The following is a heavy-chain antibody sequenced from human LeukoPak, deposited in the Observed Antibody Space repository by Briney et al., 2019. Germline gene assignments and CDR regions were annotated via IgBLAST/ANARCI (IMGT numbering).Heavy chain of an antibody. J-gene: IGHJ4*02. Sequence: GGSLRLSCAASGLSFSQTGMPWVRQTPGKGLEWVAIIWGDGSNEHYADAVKGRFTISRDNSKNTLYLQMNSLKAEDTAVYYCARDRGDCSRGACYSDYFDYWGQGTMVTVSS. V-gene: IGHV3-33*01. D-gene: IGHD2-15*01. CDR3: ARDRGDCSRGACYSDYFDY. CDR1: GLSFSQTG. CDR2: IWGDGSNE.